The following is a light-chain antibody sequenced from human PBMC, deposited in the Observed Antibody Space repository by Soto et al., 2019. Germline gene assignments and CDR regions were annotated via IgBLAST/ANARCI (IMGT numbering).Light chain of an antibody. Sequence: IQLTQSPPSLSASVGDRVTITCRASQGVSSSLAWYHQQPGKAPKLLIYAATTLQSGVPSRFSGSGSGTDFTLTISSLQPEDFATYYCQQSYSTPITVGQGTRLEIK. CDR2: AAT. J-gene: IGKJ5*01. CDR3: QQSYSTPIT. V-gene: IGKV1-39*01. CDR1: QGVSSS.